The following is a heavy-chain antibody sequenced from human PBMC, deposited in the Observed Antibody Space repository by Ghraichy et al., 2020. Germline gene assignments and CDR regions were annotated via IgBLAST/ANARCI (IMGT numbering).Heavy chain of an antibody. V-gene: IGHV2-5*02. D-gene: IGHD7-27*01. CDR2: IYWDDDK. J-gene: IGHJ5*02. CDR1: GFSLSTGRVG. Sequence: SGPTLVKPTQTLTLTCTFSGFSLSTGRVGVGWIRQPPGKALEWLAVIYWDDDKRYSPSLKSRLTITKDTSKNQVVLTMTNMEPVDTATYYCAHRASHWGYTWFDPWGQGTLVTVSS. CDR3: AHRASHWGYTWFDP.